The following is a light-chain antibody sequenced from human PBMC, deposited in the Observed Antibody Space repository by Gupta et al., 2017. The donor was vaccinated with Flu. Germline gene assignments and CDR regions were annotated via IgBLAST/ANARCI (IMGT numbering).Light chain of an antibody. Sequence: EIVMTQSAATLSVSTGERATLSCRASQSVSSNLAWYQQKPGQAPRLLIYGASTRATGIPARFSGSGSGTEFTLTISSLQSEDFAVYYCQQYNNWPRRGFGQGTKLEIK. V-gene: IGKV3-15*01. CDR3: QQYNNWPRRG. J-gene: IGKJ2*03. CDR2: GAS. CDR1: QSVSSN.